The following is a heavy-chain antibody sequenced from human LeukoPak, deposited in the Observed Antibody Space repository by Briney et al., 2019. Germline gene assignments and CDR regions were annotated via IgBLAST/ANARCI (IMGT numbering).Heavy chain of an antibody. J-gene: IGHJ4*02. CDR3: TTELIYGSGSYYKGDY. CDR2: IKSKTDGGTT. Sequence: GGSLRLSCAASVFTFSNAWMSWVRQAPGKGLEWVGRIKSKTDGGTTDYAAPVKGRFTISRDDLKHTLYLQMNSLKTEDTAVYYCTTELIYGSGSYYKGDYWGQGTLVTVSS. D-gene: IGHD3-10*01. V-gene: IGHV3-15*01. CDR1: VFTFSNAW.